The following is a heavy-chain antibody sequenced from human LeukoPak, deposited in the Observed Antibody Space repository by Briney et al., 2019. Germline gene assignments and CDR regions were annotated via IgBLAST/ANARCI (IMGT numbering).Heavy chain of an antibody. Sequence: PGGSLRLSCVASGFTFDDYAMHWVRQAPGKGLEWVSGISWNSGSIGYADSVKGRFTISRDNAKNSLYLQMNSLRAEDTALYYCAKGKRITMVRGEFDPWGQGTLVTVSS. CDR2: ISWNSGSI. CDR3: AKGKRITMVRGEFDP. D-gene: IGHD3-10*01. V-gene: IGHV3-9*01. CDR1: GFTFDDYA. J-gene: IGHJ5*02.